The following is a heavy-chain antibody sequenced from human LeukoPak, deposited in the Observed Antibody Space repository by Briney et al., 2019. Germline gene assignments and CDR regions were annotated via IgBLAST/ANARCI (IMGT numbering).Heavy chain of an antibody. CDR3: ARDHFNISGYNWNAGSLSGMDV. Sequence: PGRSLRLSCAASGFTFSSYAMHWVRQAPGKGLEWVAVISYDGSNKYYADSVKGRFTISRDNSKNTLYLQMNSLRAEDTAVYYCARDHFNISGYNWNAGSLSGMDVWGQGTTVTVSS. CDR2: ISYDGSNK. V-gene: IGHV3-30*04. CDR1: GFTFSSYA. D-gene: IGHD1-1*01. J-gene: IGHJ6*02.